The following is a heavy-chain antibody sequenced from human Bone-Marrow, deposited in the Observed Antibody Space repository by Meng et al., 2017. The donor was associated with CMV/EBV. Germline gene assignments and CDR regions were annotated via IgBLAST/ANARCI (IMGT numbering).Heavy chain of an antibody. CDR3: ARGKQYYDFWSGYLY. D-gene: IGHD3-3*01. CDR2: MNPNSGNT. CDR1: GYTFTSYD. Sequence: ASVKVSCKASGYTFTSYDINWVRQATGQGLEWMGWMNPNSGNTGYAQKFQGRVTMTRNTSISTDYMELSSLRSEDTAVYYCARGKQYYDFWSGYLYWGQGTLVPVSS. J-gene: IGHJ4*02. V-gene: IGHV1-8*01.